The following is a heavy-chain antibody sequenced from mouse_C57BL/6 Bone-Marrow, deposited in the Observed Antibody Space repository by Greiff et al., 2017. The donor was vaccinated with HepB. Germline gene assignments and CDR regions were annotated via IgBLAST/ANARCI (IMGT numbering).Heavy chain of an antibody. Sequence: QVQLQQPGAELVMPGASVKLSCKASGYTFTSYWMHWVKQRPGQGLEWIGEIDPSGSYTNYNQKFKGKSTLTVDKSSSTAYMQLSSLTSEDSAVYYCARLTGAMDYWGQGTSVTVSS. J-gene: IGHJ4*01. V-gene: IGHV1-69*01. CDR3: ARLTGAMDY. CDR1: GYTFTSYW. CDR2: IDPSGSYT.